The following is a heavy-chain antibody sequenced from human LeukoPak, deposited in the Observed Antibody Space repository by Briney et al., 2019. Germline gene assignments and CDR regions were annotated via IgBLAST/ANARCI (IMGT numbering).Heavy chain of an antibody. Sequence: GESLKISCKGSGYTYTTYWIGWVRQMPGKGLEWMGIIYPGNSDTRYSPSFQGQVTISADKSISTAYLQWSSLKASDTAMYYCATSSGYSSSWYDYWGQGTLVTVSS. CDR3: ATSSGYSSSWYDY. J-gene: IGHJ4*02. CDR1: GYTYTTYW. D-gene: IGHD6-13*01. V-gene: IGHV5-51*01. CDR2: IYPGNSDT.